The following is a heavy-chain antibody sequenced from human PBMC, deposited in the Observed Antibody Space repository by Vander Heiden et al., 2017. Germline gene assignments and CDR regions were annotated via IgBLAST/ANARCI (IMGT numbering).Heavy chain of an antibody. J-gene: IGHJ4*02. D-gene: IGHD3-22*01. CDR1: GFTFSSYS. CDR3: ARDGVLGSSGYYHHDY. V-gene: IGHV3-21*01. Sequence: EVQLVESGGGLVKPGGSLRRSCAASGFTFSSYSMNWGGQAPGKGLEWVSSISSSSSYIYYADSVKGRFTISRDNAKNSLYLQMNSLRAEDTAVYYCARDGVLGSSGYYHHDYWGQGTLVTVSS. CDR2: ISSSSSYI.